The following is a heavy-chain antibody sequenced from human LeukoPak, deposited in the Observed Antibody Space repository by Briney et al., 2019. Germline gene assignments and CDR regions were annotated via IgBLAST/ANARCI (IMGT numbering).Heavy chain of an antibody. CDR1: GFTFSRYG. D-gene: IGHD4-23*01. J-gene: IGHJ4*02. CDR3: AKAYSLTTVVTPGFDY. Sequence: PGRSLRLSCAASGFTFSRYGMHWVRQAPAKGLQWVAIISYDGSNKYYADSVQGRFTISRDNSKNTLYLQMNSLRAEDTAVYYCAKAYSLTTVVTPGFDYWGQGTLVTVSS. CDR2: ISYDGSNK. V-gene: IGHV3-30*18.